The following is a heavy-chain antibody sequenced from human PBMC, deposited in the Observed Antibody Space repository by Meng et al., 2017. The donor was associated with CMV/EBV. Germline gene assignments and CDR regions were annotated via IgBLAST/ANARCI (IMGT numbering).Heavy chain of an antibody. CDR3: ARGGIAAAGLH. Sequence: QLRLRESGPGLVQPSETLSLTCTVSGGSISSSSYYWGWIRQPPGKGLEWIGSIYYSGSTYYNPSLKSRVTISVDTSKNQFSLKLSSVTAADTAVYDCARGGIAAAGLHWGQGTLVTVSS. CDR2: IYYSGST. J-gene: IGHJ4*02. V-gene: IGHV4-39*07. D-gene: IGHD6-13*01. CDR1: GGSISSSSYY.